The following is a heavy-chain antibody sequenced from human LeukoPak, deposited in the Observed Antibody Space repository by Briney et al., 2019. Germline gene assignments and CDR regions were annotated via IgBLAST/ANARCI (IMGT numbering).Heavy chain of an antibody. V-gene: IGHV3-64*01. CDR2: ISSNGGST. CDR1: GFTFNTYW. J-gene: IGHJ4*02. Sequence: GGSLRLSCAASGFTFNTYWMDWVRQAPGKGLEYVSAISSNGGSTYYANSVKGRFTISRDNSKNTLYLQMGSLRAEDMAVYYCARELAKHWNSPFDYWGQGTLVTVSS. CDR3: ARELAKHWNSPFDY. D-gene: IGHD1-7*01.